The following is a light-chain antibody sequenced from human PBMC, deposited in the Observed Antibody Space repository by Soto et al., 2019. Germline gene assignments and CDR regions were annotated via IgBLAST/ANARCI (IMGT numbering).Light chain of an antibody. Sequence: QSVLTQPPSASGTPGQRVTISCTGTSSDVGGYDYVSWYQHHPGKAPKLMIYDVSNRPSGVSSRFSGSKSDNTASLTIYGLQAEDEADYYCSSYTKNSPYVFGTGTKLTVL. CDR2: DVS. V-gene: IGLV2-14*01. CDR1: SSDVGGYDY. CDR3: SSYTKNSPYV. J-gene: IGLJ1*01.